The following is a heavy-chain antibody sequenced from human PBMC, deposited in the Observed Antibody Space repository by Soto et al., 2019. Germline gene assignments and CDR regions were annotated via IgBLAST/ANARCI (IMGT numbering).Heavy chain of an antibody. CDR3: ARGYCSGGSWPTGGDAFDI. V-gene: IGHV3-30-3*01. J-gene: IGHJ3*02. CDR2: ISYDGSNK. Sequence: GGSLRLSCAASGFTFSSYAMHWVRQAPCKGLEWVAVISYDGSNKYYADSVKGRFTISRDNSKNTLYLQMNSLRAEDTAVYYCARGYCSGGSWPTGGDAFDILGQGTMVTVSS. CDR1: GFTFSSYA. D-gene: IGHD2-15*01.